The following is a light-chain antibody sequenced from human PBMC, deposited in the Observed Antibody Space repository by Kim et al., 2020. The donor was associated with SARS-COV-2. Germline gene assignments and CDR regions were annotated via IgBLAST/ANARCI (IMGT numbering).Light chain of an antibody. V-gene: IGKV1-39*01. CDR2: AAS. J-gene: IGKJ2*01. Sequence: DIQMTQSPSSLSASAGDRVTITCRASQSISSYLNWYQQKPRKAPKLLIYAASSLQSGVPSRFSGSGSGTDFTLTISSLQPEDFATYYCQQSYSTPYTFGQGTKLEI. CDR1: QSISSY. CDR3: QQSYSTPYT.